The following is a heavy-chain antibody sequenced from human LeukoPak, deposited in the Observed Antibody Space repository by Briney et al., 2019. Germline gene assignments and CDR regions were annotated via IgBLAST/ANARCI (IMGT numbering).Heavy chain of an antibody. Sequence: GGSLRLSCAASGFTFGSYSMNWVRQAPGKGLVWVSRINTDESKINHADSVKGRFTISRDNAKNMLYLQMNSLRAEDTAVYYCARGGLFKYFFDYWGQGTPVTVSS. D-gene: IGHD2-15*01. J-gene: IGHJ4*02. CDR1: GFTFGSYS. CDR3: ARGGLFKYFFDY. V-gene: IGHV3-74*01. CDR2: INTDESKI.